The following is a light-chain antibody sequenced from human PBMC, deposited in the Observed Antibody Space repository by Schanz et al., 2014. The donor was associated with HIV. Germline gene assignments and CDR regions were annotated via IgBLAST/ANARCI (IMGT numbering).Light chain of an antibody. Sequence: EVVMTQSPVTLSVSPGETVTLSCRASQSVGTNLAWYQQRPGQAPRLLIYGASTRATGIPDRFSGGVSGTDFTLTISRVEPDDFAVYYCQQYSGSPPWTFGQGTKVEIK. CDR3: QQYSGSPPWT. CDR2: GAS. CDR1: QSVGTN. J-gene: IGKJ1*01. V-gene: IGKV3-20*01.